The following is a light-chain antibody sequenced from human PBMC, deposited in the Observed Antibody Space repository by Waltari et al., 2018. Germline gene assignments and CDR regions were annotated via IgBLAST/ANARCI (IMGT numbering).Light chain of an antibody. J-gene: IGKJ2*01. CDR3: QQYDNWPPTT. Sequence: EIVLTQFPATLSVSPGDRATLPCRASHSLNNNLAWYRQKPGTAPRLVIYGASFRATGIPARISGSGSGTEFTLTISSLQSEDFAVYYCQQYDNWPPTTFGQGTKLEIK. CDR2: GAS. V-gene: IGKV3-15*01. CDR1: HSLNNN.